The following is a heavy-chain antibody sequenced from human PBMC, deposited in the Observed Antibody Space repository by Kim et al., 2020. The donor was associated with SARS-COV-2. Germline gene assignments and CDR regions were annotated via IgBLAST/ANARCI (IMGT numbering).Heavy chain of an antibody. CDR1: GFTFSIYN. CDR3: ARGEGGDSSAWGDY. V-gene: IGHV3-21*01. Sequence: GGSLRLSCAASGFTFSIYNMNWVRQAPGKGLQWVSSISGSSDSKYFADSVKGRFTISRDNAKNSLFLQMDSLRVEDTAVYYCARGEGGDSSAWGDYWGQGTLVTVSS. D-gene: IGHD6-19*01. CDR2: ISGSSDSK. J-gene: IGHJ4*02.